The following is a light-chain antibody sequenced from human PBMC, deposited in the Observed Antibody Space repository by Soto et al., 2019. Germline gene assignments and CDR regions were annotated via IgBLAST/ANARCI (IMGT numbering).Light chain of an antibody. J-gene: IGLJ2*01. Sequence: QSVLTQPPSVSGAPGQRVTISCTGSSSNIGAGYDVHWYQQLPGTAPKLLIYGYRNRPSGVPDRFSGSKSGTSASLAITGLQAEDEADYFCQSYDSSLSAVVFGGGTKLTVL. CDR3: QSYDSSLSAVV. CDR1: SSNIGAGYD. V-gene: IGLV1-40*01. CDR2: GYR.